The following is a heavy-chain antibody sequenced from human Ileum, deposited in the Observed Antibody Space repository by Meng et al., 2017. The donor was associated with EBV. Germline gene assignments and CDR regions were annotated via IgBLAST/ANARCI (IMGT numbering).Heavy chain of an antibody. J-gene: IGHJ4*02. D-gene: IGHD2-8*01. CDR2: IYQRGRT. Sequence: QVIVRVLGPELGRSSGTLSLTCGVVGDSMNNNNWWTSVRQPPGKGLEWIGEIYQRGRTNYNPSLQSRATISVDMSKKQFSLKLRSVTAADTAVYYCARTGVGLAFDYWGLGTLVTVSS. CDR3: ARTGVGLAFDY. V-gene: IGHV4-4*02. CDR1: GDSMNNNNW.